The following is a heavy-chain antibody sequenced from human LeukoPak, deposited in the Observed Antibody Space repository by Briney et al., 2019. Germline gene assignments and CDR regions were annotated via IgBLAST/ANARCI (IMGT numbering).Heavy chain of an antibody. V-gene: IGHV3-11*06. CDR1: GFTFSDYY. CDR3: ARDQYCSSTSCYDYYMDV. D-gene: IGHD2-2*01. J-gene: IGHJ6*03. CDR2: ISSSSSYI. Sequence: PGGSLRLSCAASGFTFSDYYMSWIRQAPGKGLEWVSSISSSSSYIYYADSVKGRFTISRDNAKNSLYLQMNSLRAEDTAVYYCARDQYCSSTSCYDYYMDVWGKGTTVTVSS.